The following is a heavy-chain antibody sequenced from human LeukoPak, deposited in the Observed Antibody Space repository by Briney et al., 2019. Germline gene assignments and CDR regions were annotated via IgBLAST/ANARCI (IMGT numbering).Heavy chain of an antibody. Sequence: SETLSLTCTVSGGSSCSYYWSWLRQPPGKGLEWIGYIYYSGSTNYNPSLKSRVTISVDTSKNQFSLKLSSVTAADTAVYYCGEVAAGKGGDYWGQGTLVTVSS. CDR3: GEVAAGKGGDY. V-gene: IGHV4-59*01. CDR2: IYYSGST. CDR1: GGSSCSYY. D-gene: IGHD2-15*01. J-gene: IGHJ4*02.